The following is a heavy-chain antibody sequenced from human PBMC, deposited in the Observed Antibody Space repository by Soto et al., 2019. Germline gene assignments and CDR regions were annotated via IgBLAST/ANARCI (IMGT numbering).Heavy chain of an antibody. CDR1: GDSISGGAYY. CDR2: IFYSGST. J-gene: IGHJ4*02. V-gene: IGHV4-30-4*01. Sequence: QVQLQESGPGLVKPSQTLSLTCAVSGDSISGGAYYWSWIRQPPGKGLEWIGYIFYSGSTYYNPSLKSRVMISVDTSKNQFSLNLSSVTAADTAVYYCARVSGVIDYWGQGTLVTVSS. CDR3: ARVSGVIDY. D-gene: IGHD3-16*02.